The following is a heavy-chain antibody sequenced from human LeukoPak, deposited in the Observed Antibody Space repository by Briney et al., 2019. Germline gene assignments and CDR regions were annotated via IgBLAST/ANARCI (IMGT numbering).Heavy chain of an antibody. CDR3: AREGDCSGGSCYSGLGAFDI. CDR2: IKQDGSEK. D-gene: IGHD2-15*01. V-gene: IGHV3-7*01. Sequence: GGSLRLSCAASGFTFSSYWMSWVRQAPGKGLEWVANIKQDGSEKYYVDSVKGRFTISRDNAKNSLYLQMNSLRAEDTAVYYCAREGDCSGGSCYSGLGAFDIWGQGTMVTVSS. CDR1: GFTFSSYW. J-gene: IGHJ3*02.